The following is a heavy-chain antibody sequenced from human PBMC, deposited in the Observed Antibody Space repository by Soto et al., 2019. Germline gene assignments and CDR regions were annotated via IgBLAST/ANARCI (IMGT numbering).Heavy chain of an antibody. CDR2: IYYSGST. D-gene: IGHD3-10*01. Sequence: PSETLSLTCTVSGGSISSSSYYWGWIRQPPGKGLEWIGSIYYSGSTYYNPSLKSRVTISVDTSKNQFSLKLSSVTAADTAVYYCARHEGVFPYYYYGMDVWGQGTTVTV. CDR3: ARHEGVFPYYYYGMDV. J-gene: IGHJ6*02. V-gene: IGHV4-39*01. CDR1: GGSISSSSYY.